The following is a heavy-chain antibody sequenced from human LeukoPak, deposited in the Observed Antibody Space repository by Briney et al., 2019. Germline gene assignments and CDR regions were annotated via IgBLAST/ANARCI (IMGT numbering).Heavy chain of an antibody. V-gene: IGHV3-23*01. D-gene: IGHD1-26*01. CDR2: ITGSGGST. CDR1: GFTFSSYA. J-gene: IGHJ4*02. Sequence: GGPLRLSCAASGFTFSSYAMSWVRQAPGKGLEWVSGITGSGGSTYYADSVKGRFTISRDNSKNTLYLQMNNLRAEDTAVYYCAKTSLGNYYDSYDYWGQGTLVTVSS. CDR3: AKTSLGNYYDSYDY.